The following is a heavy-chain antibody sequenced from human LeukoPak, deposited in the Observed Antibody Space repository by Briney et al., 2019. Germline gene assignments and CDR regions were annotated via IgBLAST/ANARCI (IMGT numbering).Heavy chain of an antibody. CDR3: ARDRASGMDY. V-gene: IGHV4-31*03. Sequence: SETLSLTCTVSGGSVNSGAYYWSWIRQFPGKGLEWIGQIFFTGRTDYNPSLKSRLAISIDTSRDQFSLGLSSVSAADTATYYCARDRASGMDYWGQGILVTVSS. CDR1: GGSVNSGAYY. CDR2: IFFTGRT. J-gene: IGHJ4*02. D-gene: IGHD3-10*01.